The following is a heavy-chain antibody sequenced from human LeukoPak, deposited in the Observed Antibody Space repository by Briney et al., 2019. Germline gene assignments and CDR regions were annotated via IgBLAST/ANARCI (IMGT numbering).Heavy chain of an antibody. CDR2: IYTSGST. CDR1: GGSISSGSYY. CDR3: ARFLLVSATGNSGHYYYYMDV. J-gene: IGHJ6*03. V-gene: IGHV4-61*02. Sequence: SETLSLTCTVSGGSISSGSYYWSWIRQPAGKGLEWIGRIYTSGSTNYNPSLKSRVTISVDTSKNQFSLKLSSVTAADTAVYYCARFLLVSATGNSGHYYYYMDVWGQGTLVTVSS. D-gene: IGHD1-1*01.